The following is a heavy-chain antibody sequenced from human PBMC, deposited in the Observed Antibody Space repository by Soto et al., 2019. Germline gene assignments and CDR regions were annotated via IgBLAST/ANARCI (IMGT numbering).Heavy chain of an antibody. CDR1: GFTFSNYG. CDR3: ATTWACTSTSCYKAFDI. V-gene: IGHV3-30*03. Sequence: QPGGSLRLSCAASGFTFSNYGMHWVRQAPGKGLEWVAVISSDGSNKIYADSVKGRFTISRDNSKNTLYLQMNSLRPEDTAVYYCATTWACTSTSCYKAFDIWGQGTMVTVSS. D-gene: IGHD2-2*02. J-gene: IGHJ3*02. CDR2: ISSDGSNK.